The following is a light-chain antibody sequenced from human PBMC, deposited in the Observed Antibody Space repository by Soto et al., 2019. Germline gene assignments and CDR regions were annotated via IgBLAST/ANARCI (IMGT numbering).Light chain of an antibody. V-gene: IGKV3-15*01. CDR1: QSVSSN. CDR2: GAS. J-gene: IGKJ2*01. CDR3: QQYNNGPPKPYT. Sequence: EIVMTQSPATMSVSPGERATLSCRASQSVSSNFAWYQHKTGQAPRLLIYGASTRATGIPARFSASGSGTEFSLTISSLQSEDFAVYCSQQYNNGPPKPYTFGQGTKLEIK.